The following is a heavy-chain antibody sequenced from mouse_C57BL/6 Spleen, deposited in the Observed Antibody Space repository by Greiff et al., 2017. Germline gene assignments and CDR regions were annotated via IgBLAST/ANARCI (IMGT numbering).Heavy chain of an antibody. CDR2: IYPGSGNT. V-gene: IGHV1-66*01. CDR3: ASGSSLYYAMDY. J-gene: IGHJ4*01. CDR1: GYSFTSYY. D-gene: IGHD1-1*01. Sequence: VKLMESGPELVKPGASVKISCKASGYSFTSYYIHWVKQRPGQGLEWIGWIYPGSGNTKYNEKFKGKATLTADTSSSTAYMQLSSLTSEDSAVYYCASGSSLYYAMDYWGQGTSVTVSS.